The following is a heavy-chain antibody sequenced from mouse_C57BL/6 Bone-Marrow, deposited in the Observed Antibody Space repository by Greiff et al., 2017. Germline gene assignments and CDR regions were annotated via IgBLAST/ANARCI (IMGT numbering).Heavy chain of an antibody. V-gene: IGHV14-4*01. J-gene: IGHJ2*01. D-gene: IGHD3-2*02. CDR2: IDPENGDT. Sequence: LVESGAELVRPGASVKLSCTASGFNIKDDYMHWVKQRPEQGLEWIGWIDPENGDTEYASKFQGKATITADTSSNTAYLQLSSLTSEDTAVYYCTSLRLFFDYWGQGTTLTVSS. CDR3: TSLRLFFDY. CDR1: GFNIKDDY.